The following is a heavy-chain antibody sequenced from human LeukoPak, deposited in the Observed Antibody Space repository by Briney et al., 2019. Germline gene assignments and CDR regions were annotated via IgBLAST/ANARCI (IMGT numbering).Heavy chain of an antibody. D-gene: IGHD1-14*01. CDR3: ARGNDPEYYFDY. V-gene: IGHV4-31*03. Sequence: SQTLSLTCTVSVGSISRGGYYWSCIRQHPGEGLEWIGYIYYIGSTYYKPCLKSRVNISVDTSKNQFSMKMSSVTAADTAVYYCARGNDPEYYFDYWGQGTLVTVSS. CDR2: IYYIGST. J-gene: IGHJ4*02. CDR1: VGSISRGGYY.